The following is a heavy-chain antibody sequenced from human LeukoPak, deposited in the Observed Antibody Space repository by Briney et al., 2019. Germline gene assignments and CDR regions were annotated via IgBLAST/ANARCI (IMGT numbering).Heavy chain of an antibody. J-gene: IGHJ4*02. CDR1: GGSISSYY. V-gene: IGHV4-59*01. D-gene: IGHD6-13*01. CDR2: IYYSGST. CDR3: ARGIAAAGSFDY. Sequence: SETLSLTCTVSGGSISSYYWRWIRQPPGKGLEWIGYIYYSGSTNYNPSLKSRVTISVDTSKNQFSLKLSSVTAADTAVYYCARGIAAAGSFDYWGQGTLVTVSS.